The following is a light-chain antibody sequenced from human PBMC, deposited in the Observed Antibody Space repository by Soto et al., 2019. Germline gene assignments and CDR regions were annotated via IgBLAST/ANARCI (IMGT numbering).Light chain of an antibody. V-gene: IGKV1-5*01. Sequence: DIQMTQSPSTLSASVGDRVTITCLSSQSISSWLAWYQQKPGKAPKLLIYDASSLESGVPSRFSGSGSGTEFNLTISSLQPDDFATYYCQQYNSYSKLTFGGGTKVEIK. J-gene: IGKJ4*01. CDR2: DAS. CDR1: QSISSW. CDR3: QQYNSYSKLT.